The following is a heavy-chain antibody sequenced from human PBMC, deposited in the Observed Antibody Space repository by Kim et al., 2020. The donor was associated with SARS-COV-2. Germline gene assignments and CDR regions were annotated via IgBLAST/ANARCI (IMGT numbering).Heavy chain of an antibody. CDR2: IGTAGDT. J-gene: IGHJ3*02. V-gene: IGHV3-13*01. D-gene: IGHD7-27*01. CDR3: ARVNWEDAFDI. Sequence: GGSLRLSCAASGFTFSSYDMHWVRQATGKGLEWVSAIGTAGDTYYPGSVKGRFTISRENAKNSLYLQMNSLRAGDTAVYYCARVNWEDAFDIWGQGTMVTVSS. CDR1: GFTFSSYD.